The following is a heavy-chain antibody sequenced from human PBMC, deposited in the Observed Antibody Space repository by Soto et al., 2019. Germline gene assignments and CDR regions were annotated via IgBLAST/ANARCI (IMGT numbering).Heavy chain of an antibody. CDR1: GFTFSDYW. Sequence: EVQLVESGGGLVQPGGSLRLSCAVSGFTFSDYWMNWVRQGPGKGLVWVSHINSDGTTRRYADAVKGRFTISRDNTENTLYLEMTSLSAEDTAVYYCASGERVYTPPGGFAPWGQGTLVTVSS. CDR3: ASGERVYTPPGGFAP. D-gene: IGHD2-15*01. CDR2: INSDGTTR. V-gene: IGHV3-74*01. J-gene: IGHJ5*02.